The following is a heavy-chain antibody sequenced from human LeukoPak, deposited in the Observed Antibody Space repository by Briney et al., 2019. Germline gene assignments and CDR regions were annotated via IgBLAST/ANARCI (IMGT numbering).Heavy chain of an antibody. CDR1: GFTFSTYA. CDR2: INWDNGSI. Sequence: SGGSLRLSCAASGFTFSTYAMNWVRQAPGKGLEWVSLINWDNGSIYYADSVKGRFTISRDNSKNSLYLQMNSLRAEDTALYYCAKDGTNYFDYWGQGTLVTVSS. V-gene: IGHV3-43D*03. J-gene: IGHJ4*02. D-gene: IGHD3/OR15-3a*01. CDR3: AKDGTNYFDY.